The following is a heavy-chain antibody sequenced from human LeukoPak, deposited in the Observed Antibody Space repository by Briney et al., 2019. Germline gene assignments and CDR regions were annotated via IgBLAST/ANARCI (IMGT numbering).Heavy chain of an antibody. J-gene: IGHJ3*02. V-gene: IGHV1-24*01. D-gene: IGHD3-3*01. CDR2: FDPEDGET. Sequence: ASVKVSCKVSGYTLTELSMHWVRQAPGKGPEWMGGFDPEDGETIYARKFQGRVTMTEDTSTDTAYMELSSLRSEDTAVYYCAVRGSVRFLKIWGQGTMVTVSS. CDR1: GYTLTELS. CDR3: AVRGSVRFLKI.